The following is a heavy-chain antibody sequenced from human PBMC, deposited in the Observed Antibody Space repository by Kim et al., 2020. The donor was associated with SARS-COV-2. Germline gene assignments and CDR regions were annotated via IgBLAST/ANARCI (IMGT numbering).Heavy chain of an antibody. CDR2: VSYDGSIK. J-gene: IGHJ2*01. CDR3: AKVFGLGASIYWYFDL. CDR1: GFTFSKYG. V-gene: IGHV3-30*18. D-gene: IGHD1-26*01. Sequence: GGSLRLSCAASGFTFSKYGMHWVRQAPGKGLEWVAVVSYDGSIKYYTESVKGRFTISRDNSKDTLHLQMDSLRPEDTAVYYCAKVFGLGASIYWYFDLWGRGTRVTVSS.